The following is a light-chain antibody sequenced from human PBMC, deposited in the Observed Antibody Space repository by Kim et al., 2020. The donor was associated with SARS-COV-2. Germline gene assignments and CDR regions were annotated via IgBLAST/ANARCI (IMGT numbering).Light chain of an antibody. CDR3: QQYNNWPET. J-gene: IGKJ2*01. CDR2: GAS. V-gene: IGKV3-15*01. Sequence: EIVMTQSPATLSVSPGERATLSCRASQSVRSYLAWYQQKPGQAPRLIIYGASTRATGIPARFSGSGSGTEFTLTISSLQSEDFAVYYCQQYNNWPETFGQGTKLEI. CDR1: QSVRSY.